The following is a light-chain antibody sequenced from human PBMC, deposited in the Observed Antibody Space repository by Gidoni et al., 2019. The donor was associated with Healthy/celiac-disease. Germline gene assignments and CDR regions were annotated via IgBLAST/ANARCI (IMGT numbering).Light chain of an antibody. CDR3: QQLNSYPLFT. CDR1: QGISSY. J-gene: IGKJ3*01. V-gene: IGKV1-9*01. Sequence: DIQLTQSPSFLSASVGDRVTITCRASQGISSYLAWYQQKPGKAPKLLIYAASTLQSWVPSRFSGSGSGTEFTLTISSLQHEDFATYYCQQLNSYPLFTFGPGTKVDIK. CDR2: AAS.